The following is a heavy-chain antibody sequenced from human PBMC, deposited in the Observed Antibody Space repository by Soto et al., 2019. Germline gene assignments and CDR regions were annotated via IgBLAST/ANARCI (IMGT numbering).Heavy chain of an antibody. V-gene: IGHV3-23*01. CDR2: ISGSGGST. Sequence: PGGSLRLSCAASGFTFSSYAMSWVRQAPGKGLEWVSAISGSGGSTYYADSVKGRFTISRDNSKNTLYLQMNSLRAEDTAVYYCAKDPRRWAREIRSYYYYGMDVWGQGTTVTVSS. D-gene: IGHD1-26*01. CDR3: AKDPRRWAREIRSYYYYGMDV. CDR1: GFTFSSYA. J-gene: IGHJ6*02.